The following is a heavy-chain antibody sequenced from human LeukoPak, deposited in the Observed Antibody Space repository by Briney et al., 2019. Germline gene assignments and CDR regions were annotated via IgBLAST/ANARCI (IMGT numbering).Heavy chain of an antibody. CDR2: ISAYNGNT. V-gene: IGHV1-18*01. CDR3: ARILQYALFVYGMDV. D-gene: IGHD4-11*01. CDR1: GYTFTSYG. Sequence: ASVKVSCKASGYTFTSYGISWARQAPGQGLEWMGWISAYNGNTNYAQKLQGRVTMTTDTSTSTAYMELRSLRSDDTAVYYCARILQYALFVYGMDVWGQGTTVTVSS. J-gene: IGHJ6*02.